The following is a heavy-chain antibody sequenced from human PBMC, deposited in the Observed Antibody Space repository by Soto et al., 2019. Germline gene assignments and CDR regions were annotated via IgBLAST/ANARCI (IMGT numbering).Heavy chain of an antibody. CDR1: GFTFSSYG. CDR2: IAQDESER. Sequence: PGGSLRLSCAASGFTFSSYGMHWVRQAPGKGLEWVANIAQDESERNYLDSVKGRFTISRDNAANSLYLQMNGLRAEDTAVYYCAKDLTRCGSSTSCYSRVADYWGQGTLVTVSS. J-gene: IGHJ4*02. CDR3: AKDLTRCGSSTSCYSRVADY. D-gene: IGHD2-2*02. V-gene: IGHV3-7*01.